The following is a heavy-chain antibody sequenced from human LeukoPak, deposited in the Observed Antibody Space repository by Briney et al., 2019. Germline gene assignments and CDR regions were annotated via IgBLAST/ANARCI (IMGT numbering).Heavy chain of an antibody. D-gene: IGHD5-18*01. Sequence: ASVKVSCKASGYTFTGYYMHWVRQAPGQGLEWMGRINPNSGGTNYAQKFQGRVTMTRDTSISTAYMELSRLRSDDTAVYYGASLYSYGYSHFDYWGQGTLVTVSS. V-gene: IGHV1-2*06. CDR1: GYTFTGYY. CDR2: INPNSGGT. CDR3: ASLYSYGYSHFDY. J-gene: IGHJ4*02.